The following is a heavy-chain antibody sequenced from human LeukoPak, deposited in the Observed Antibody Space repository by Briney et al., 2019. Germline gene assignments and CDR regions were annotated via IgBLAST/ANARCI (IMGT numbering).Heavy chain of an antibody. V-gene: IGHV4-59*01. CDR2: IYHSGST. D-gene: IGHD1-26*01. CDR1: GGSISIYY. Sequence: SSETLSLTCTVSGGSISIYYWNWIRQPPGKGLEWIGSIYHSGSTTYNPSLKSRVTISGDTSKNQFSLKLTSVTAADTAVYYCTRDRELGFWGQGTLVTVSS. J-gene: IGHJ4*02. CDR3: TRDRELGF.